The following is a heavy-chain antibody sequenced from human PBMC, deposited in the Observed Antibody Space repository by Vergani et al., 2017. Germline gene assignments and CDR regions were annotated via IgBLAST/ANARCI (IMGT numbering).Heavy chain of an antibody. CDR1: GGSISSSNW. V-gene: IGHV4-4*02. CDR3: ARPGAGGDSSDGELHDAFDI. J-gene: IGHJ3*02. CDR2: IYHSGST. D-gene: IGHD3-22*01. Sequence: QVQLQESGPGLVTPSGTLSLTCAVSGGSISSSNWWSWVRQPPGKGLEWVGEIYHSGSTNYNPSLKSRFTISVDKSKNQFSRKLSSVTAADTAVYYCARPGAGGDSSDGELHDAFDIWGQGTMVTVSS.